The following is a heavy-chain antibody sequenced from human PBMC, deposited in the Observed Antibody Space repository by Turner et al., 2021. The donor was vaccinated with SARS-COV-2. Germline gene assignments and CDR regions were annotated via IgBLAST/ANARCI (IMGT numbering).Heavy chain of an antibody. Sequence: QVHLQPWGAGLLKPSETLSLTCAVSARSFSAYYWSWIRQPPGKGLQWIGEINHRGSTSYNPSLKSRVTISVDTSKSQFSLKLNSVTAADTAVYYCARVVMIASTPANFDSWGQGTLVTVSS. J-gene: IGHJ4*02. D-gene: IGHD2-15*01. CDR3: ARVVMIASTPANFDS. V-gene: IGHV4-34*01. CDR1: ARSFSAYY. CDR2: INHRGST.